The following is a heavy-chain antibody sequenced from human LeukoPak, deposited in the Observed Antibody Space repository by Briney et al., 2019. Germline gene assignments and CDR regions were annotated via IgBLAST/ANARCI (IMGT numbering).Heavy chain of an antibody. Sequence: GGSLRLSCAASGFTFSIYWMTWVRQAPGKGLEWVANIKEDGSEEYYVDSVKGRFTISRDNAKNSLYLQMNSLRAEDTAVYYCARVRVAAAGRRSGWFDPWGQGTLVTVSS. CDR2: IKEDGSEE. J-gene: IGHJ5*02. D-gene: IGHD6-13*01. V-gene: IGHV3-7*01. CDR3: ARVRVAAAGRRSGWFDP. CDR1: GFTFSIYW.